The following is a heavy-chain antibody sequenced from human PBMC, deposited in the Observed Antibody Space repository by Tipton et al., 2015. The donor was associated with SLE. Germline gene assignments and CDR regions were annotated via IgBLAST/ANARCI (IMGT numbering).Heavy chain of an antibody. D-gene: IGHD2-2*02. CDR2: MYYSGST. J-gene: IGHJ4*02. V-gene: IGHV4-38-2*02. Sequence: TLSLTCNVSGYSISRGFYWAWIRQATGKGLEWIGSMYYSGSTYYSPSLKSRVSISVHTSKNQFSLRLSSVTAADTAVYYCARATTAISPFDYWGQGTLATVSS. CDR3: ARATTAISPFDY. CDR1: GYSISRGFY.